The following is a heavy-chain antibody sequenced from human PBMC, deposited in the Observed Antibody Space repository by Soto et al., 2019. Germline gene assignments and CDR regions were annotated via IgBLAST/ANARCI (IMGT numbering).Heavy chain of an antibody. CDR2: ISYDGSNK. Sequence: QVQLVESGGGVVQPGRSLRLSCAASGFTFSSYAMHWDRQAPGKGLEWVAVISYDGSNKYYADSVKGRFTISRDNSKNTLYLQMNSLRAEDTAVYYCARDLSTSSDYWYFDLWGRGTLVTVSS. CDR1: GFTFSSYA. CDR3: ARDLSTSSDYWYFDL. D-gene: IGHD2-2*01. J-gene: IGHJ2*01. V-gene: IGHV3-30-3*01.